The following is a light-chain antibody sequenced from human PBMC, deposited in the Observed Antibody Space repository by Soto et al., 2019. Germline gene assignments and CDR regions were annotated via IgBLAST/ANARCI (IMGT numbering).Light chain of an antibody. V-gene: IGKV1-5*03. CDR2: KTS. Sequence: DTQMTQSPSTLSASVGDRVTITCRASQSISTSMAWYQQRPGTAPKLLSYKTSTLESGVPSRFSGSGSGTEFTLTISSLQPDDFATYYCQQYNTYSPTFGQGTKVEVK. J-gene: IGKJ1*01. CDR1: QSISTS. CDR3: QQYNTYSPT.